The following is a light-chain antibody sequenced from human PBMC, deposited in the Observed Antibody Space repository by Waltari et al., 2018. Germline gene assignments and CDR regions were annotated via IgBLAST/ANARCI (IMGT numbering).Light chain of an antibody. CDR2: DVN. CDR1: RSAVGGIKY. Sequence: QSALTQPASLSGSPGQSITISSPGTRSAVGGIKYASWYQQHPGKAPKLMIYDVNNRPSEISNRFSGSKSGNTASLTISGLQAEDEADYYCSSYTSSGTLVLFGGGTKLTVL. V-gene: IGLV2-14*03. CDR3: SSYTSSGTLVL. J-gene: IGLJ2*01.